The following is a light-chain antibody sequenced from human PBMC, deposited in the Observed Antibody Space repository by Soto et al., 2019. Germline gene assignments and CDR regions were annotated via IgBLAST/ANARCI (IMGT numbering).Light chain of an antibody. V-gene: IGKV3-15*01. Sequence: EIVMTQSPATLSVVPGERATLSCRASQSISSNLAWYQQKPGQAPRLLTYGASTRATGIPARFSGSGSGTEFTLTISSLQPEDFATYYCQQSYSRPLFGQGTKVDIK. CDR1: QSISSN. CDR2: GAS. CDR3: QQSYSRPL. J-gene: IGKJ1*01.